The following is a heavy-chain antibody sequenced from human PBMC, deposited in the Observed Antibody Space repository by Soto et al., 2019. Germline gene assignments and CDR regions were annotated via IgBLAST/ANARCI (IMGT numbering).Heavy chain of an antibody. CDR2: SRADNSHP. J-gene: IGHJ3*02. Sequence: QVQLLQSGPEVKKPGASVKVSCRAFGYRFTEFGISWVRQAPGQGLEWVGWSRADNSHPNYAKSLQGRVNVTTDTSSNTAYMELTSLTSADTAVYYCARAVDRFDFVWGRNDALDIWGQGTLVFVSS. V-gene: IGHV1-18*01. D-gene: IGHD3-16*01. CDR1: GYRFTEFG. CDR3: ARAVDRFDFVWGRNDALDI.